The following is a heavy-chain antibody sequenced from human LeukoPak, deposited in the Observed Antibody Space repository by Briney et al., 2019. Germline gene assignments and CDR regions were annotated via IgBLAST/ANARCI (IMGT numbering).Heavy chain of an antibody. V-gene: IGHV4-61*02. CDR1: GDSISIGTYY. Sequence: PSETLSLTCTVSGDSISIGTYYWSWIRQPAGKGLEWIGRIYTTGSTNYNPSLKSRVTISLDTSKNQFSLKLSSVTAADTAVYYCARDSGYAPIDNDAFDIWGQGTMVTVSS. CDR3: ARDSGYAPIDNDAFDI. J-gene: IGHJ3*02. CDR2: IYTTGST. D-gene: IGHD5-12*01.